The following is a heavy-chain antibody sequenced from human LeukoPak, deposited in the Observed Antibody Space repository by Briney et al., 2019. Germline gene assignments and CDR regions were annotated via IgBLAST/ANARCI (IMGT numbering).Heavy chain of an antibody. J-gene: IGHJ6*03. V-gene: IGHV3-7*01. CDR3: ARDPRLVRTYSDYYYMDV. CDR1: GFTFSTYW. CDR2: IKQDGSEK. Sequence: PGGSLRLSCAASGFTFSTYWMSWVRQAPGKGLEWVANIKQDGSEKYYVDSVKGRFTISRDNAKNSLYLQMNSLRVEDTAVYYCARDPRLVRTYSDYYYMDVWGKGTTVTVSS. D-gene: IGHD4-23*01.